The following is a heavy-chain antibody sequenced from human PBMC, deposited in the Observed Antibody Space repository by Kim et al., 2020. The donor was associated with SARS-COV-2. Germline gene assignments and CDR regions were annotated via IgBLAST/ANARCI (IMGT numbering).Heavy chain of an antibody. CDR3: ARVRIGAFDL. Sequence: SETLSLTCSVFGDSVDYYYWSWVRQAPGKGLEWIGDFYYAGGTTNNASLKSRVFVSIDTSKNQVSLKMTSVTAADTAIYYCARVRIGAFDLWGQGILVTVSS. CDR1: GDSVDYYY. D-gene: IGHD3-10*01. V-gene: IGHV4-59*02. J-gene: IGHJ4*02. CDR2: FYYAGGT.